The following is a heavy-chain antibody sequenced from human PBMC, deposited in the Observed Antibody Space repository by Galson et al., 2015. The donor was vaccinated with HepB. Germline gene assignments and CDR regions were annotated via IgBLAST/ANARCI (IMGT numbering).Heavy chain of an antibody. D-gene: IGHD2-21*02. V-gene: IGHV3-30*04. CDR3: TRQGVTAVI. CDR1: GFTFSSYA. Sequence: SLRLSCAASGFTFSSYAMHWVRQAPGKGLEWVAVISYDGSNKYYADSVKGRFTISRDNSKNTAYLQMNSLKTEDTAVYYCTRQGVTAVIWGQGTLVTVSS. CDR2: ISYDGSNK. J-gene: IGHJ4*02.